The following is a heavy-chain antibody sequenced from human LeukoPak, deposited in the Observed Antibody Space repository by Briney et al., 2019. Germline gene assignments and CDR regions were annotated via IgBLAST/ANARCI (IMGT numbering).Heavy chain of an antibody. V-gene: IGHV3-66*01. Sequence: PGGSLRLSCAASRFTVSSNYMSWVRQAPGKGLEWVSIIYSGTTTFYADSVKGRFTISRDNSKNTLYLQMSSLRAEDTAVYYCVRVASRAFDYWGQGTLVTVSS. J-gene: IGHJ4*02. CDR1: RFTVSSNY. CDR3: VRVASRAFDY. CDR2: IYSGTTT.